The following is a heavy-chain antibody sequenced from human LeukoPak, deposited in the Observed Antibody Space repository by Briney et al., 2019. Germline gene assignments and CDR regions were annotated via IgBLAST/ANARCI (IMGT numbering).Heavy chain of an antibody. Sequence: GGSLRLSCAASGFTFTSYAMNWVRQAPGKGLEWVSSISGSGGSTYYADSVKGRFTISRDNSKNTLYLQMNSLRAEDTAIYYCAKPARTDYADYWGQGTLVTVSS. CDR1: GFTFTSYA. J-gene: IGHJ4*02. CDR3: AKPARTDYADY. V-gene: IGHV3-23*01. CDR2: ISGSGGST. D-gene: IGHD1-14*01.